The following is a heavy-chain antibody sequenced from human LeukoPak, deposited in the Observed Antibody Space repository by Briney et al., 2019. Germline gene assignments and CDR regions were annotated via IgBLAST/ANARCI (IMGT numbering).Heavy chain of an antibody. Sequence: SETLSLTCTVSGGSISSGGYYWSWIRQHPAKGLEWIGYIYYSGSTYYNPSLKSRVTISVDTSKNQFSLKLSSVTAADTAVYYCASNSDFDWILDWGQGTLVTVSS. CDR1: GGSISSGGYY. V-gene: IGHV4-31*03. J-gene: IGHJ4*02. CDR3: ASNSDFDWILD. CDR2: IYYSGST. D-gene: IGHD3-9*01.